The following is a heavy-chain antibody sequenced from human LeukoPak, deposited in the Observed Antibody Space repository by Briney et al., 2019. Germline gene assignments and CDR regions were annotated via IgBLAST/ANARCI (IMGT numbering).Heavy chain of an antibody. V-gene: IGHV3-30*04. Sequence: GRSLRLSCAASGFTFSSYAMHWVRQAPGKGLEWVAVISYDGSNKYYADSVKGRFTISRDNSKNTLYLQMNSLRAEDTAVYYCARDFGQKTYYDFWSGYFQWGGPGWFDPWGQGTLVTVSS. CDR2: ISYDGSNK. CDR1: GFTFSSYA. CDR3: ARDFGQKTYYDFWSGYFQWGGPGWFDP. J-gene: IGHJ5*02. D-gene: IGHD3-3*01.